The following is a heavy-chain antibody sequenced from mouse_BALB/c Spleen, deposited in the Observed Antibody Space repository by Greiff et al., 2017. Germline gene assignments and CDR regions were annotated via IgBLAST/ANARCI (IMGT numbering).Heavy chain of an antibody. CDR2: IWGDGST. Sequence: QVQLKESGPGLVAPSQSLSITCTVSGFSLTGYGVNWVRQPPGKGLEWLGMIWGDGSTDYNSALKSRLSISKDNSKSQVFLKMISLQTDDTARYYCARDEYYGSKGAWFAYWGQGTLVTVSA. V-gene: IGHV2-6-7*01. CDR3: ARDEYYGSKGAWFAY. D-gene: IGHD1-1*01. J-gene: IGHJ3*01. CDR1: GFSLTGYG.